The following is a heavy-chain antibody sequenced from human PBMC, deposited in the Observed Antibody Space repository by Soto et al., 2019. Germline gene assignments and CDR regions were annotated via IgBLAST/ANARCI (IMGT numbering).Heavy chain of an antibody. CDR2: MYHGGRT. CDR3: ARDPGYCTNGVCPIFEF. CDR1: GDSVTNYF. Sequence: LSLTCTVSGDSVTNYFWSWMRQPPGKGLEWIGHMYHGGRTHYSPSLKSRVTMSLDSSKNQFSLNLSFVTAADTAVYFCARDPGYCTNGVCPIFEFWGQGVLLTVSS. J-gene: IGHJ4*02. V-gene: IGHV4-59*02. D-gene: IGHD2-8*01.